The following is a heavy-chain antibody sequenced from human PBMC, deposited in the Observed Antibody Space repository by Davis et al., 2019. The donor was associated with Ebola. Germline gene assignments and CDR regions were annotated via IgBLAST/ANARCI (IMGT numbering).Heavy chain of an antibody. CDR3: ARDPSLGVVTPGFFDY. Sequence: GESLKISCSASGFTFSSYAMHWVRQAPGKGLEYVSAISSNGGSTYYADSVKGRFTISRDNSKNTLYLQMNSLRAEDTAVYYCARDPSLGVVTPGFFDYWGQGTLVTVSS. V-gene: IGHV3-64*04. CDR1: GFTFSSYA. CDR2: ISSNGGST. J-gene: IGHJ4*02. D-gene: IGHD4-23*01.